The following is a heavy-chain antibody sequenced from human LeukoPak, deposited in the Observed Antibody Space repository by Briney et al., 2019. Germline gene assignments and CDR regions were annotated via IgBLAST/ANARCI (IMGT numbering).Heavy chain of an antibody. Sequence: PGGSLRLSCAASGFTFSSYAMSWVRQAPGKGLEWVSAINSAGSTYYGDSVRGRFTIPRDNSKNVLYLQMNSLRAEDTALYYCAKDQNTVATAPFDYWGQGTLVTVSS. CDR1: GFTFSSYA. J-gene: IGHJ4*02. CDR2: INSAGST. D-gene: IGHD4-17*01. CDR3: AKDQNTVATAPFDY. V-gene: IGHV3-23*01.